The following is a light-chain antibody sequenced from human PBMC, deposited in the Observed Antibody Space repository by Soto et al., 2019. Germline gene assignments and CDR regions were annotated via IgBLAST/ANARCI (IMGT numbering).Light chain of an antibody. J-gene: IGKJ5*01. CDR3: QQSYSTPVT. V-gene: IGKV1-39*01. Sequence: ITMTQSPSSLSAYVGDRVTITCRASQSISSYLNWYQQKPGKAPKLLIYAASSLQSGVPSRFSGSGSGTDFTLTISSLQPEDFATYYCQQSYSTPVTFGQGTRLEI. CDR1: QSISSY. CDR2: AAS.